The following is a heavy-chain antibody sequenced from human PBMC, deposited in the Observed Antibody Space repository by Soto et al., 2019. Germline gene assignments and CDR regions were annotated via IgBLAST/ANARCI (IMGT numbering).Heavy chain of an antibody. CDR3: ARDWVLWFGESPTIGPGSYGMDV. D-gene: IGHD3-10*01. CDR2: ISYDGSNK. CDR1: GFTFSSYA. V-gene: IGHV3-30-3*01. Sequence: GGSLRLSCAASGFTFSSYAMHWVRQAPGKGLEWVAVISYDGSNKYYADSVKGRFTISRDNSKNTLYLQMNSLRAEDTGVYYCARDWVLWFGESPTIGPGSYGMDVWGQGTTVTVSS. J-gene: IGHJ6*02.